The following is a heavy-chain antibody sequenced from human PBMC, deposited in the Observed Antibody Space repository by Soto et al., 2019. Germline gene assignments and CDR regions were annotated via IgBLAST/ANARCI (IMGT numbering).Heavy chain of an antibody. CDR1: GFTFSSYA. CDR2: ISYDGSNK. V-gene: IGHV3-30-3*01. Sequence: GGSLRLSCAASGFTFSSYAMHWVRQAPGKGLEWVAVISYDGSNKYYADSVKGRFTISRDNSKNTLYLQMNSLRAEDTAVYYCANSGSYQPPYDYWGQGTLVTVSS. CDR3: ANSGSYQPPYDY. D-gene: IGHD1-26*01. J-gene: IGHJ4*02.